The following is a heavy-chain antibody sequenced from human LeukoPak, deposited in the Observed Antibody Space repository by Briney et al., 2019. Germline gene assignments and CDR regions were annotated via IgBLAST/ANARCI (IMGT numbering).Heavy chain of an antibody. Sequence: PGGSLRLSCAASGFTSSRYWMSWVRQAPGKGLEWVANIKQDGSEKYYVDSVKGRFTISRDNAKNSLYLQMNSLRAGDTAVYYCAKGTTVTTHDAFDIWGQGTMVTVSS. V-gene: IGHV3-7*01. CDR1: GFTSSRYW. CDR2: IKQDGSEK. J-gene: IGHJ3*02. D-gene: IGHD4-17*01. CDR3: AKGTTVTTHDAFDI.